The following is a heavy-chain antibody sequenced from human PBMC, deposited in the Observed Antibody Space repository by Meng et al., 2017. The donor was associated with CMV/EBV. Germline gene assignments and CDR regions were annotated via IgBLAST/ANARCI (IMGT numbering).Heavy chain of an antibody. CDR1: GGTFSSYT. V-gene: IGHV1-69*02. CDR3: ARAIFDCSSTSCWYDAFDI. Sequence: SVKVSCKASGGTFSSYTISWVRQAPGQGLEWMGRIIPILGIANYAQKFQGRVTITADKSTSTAYMELSSLRSEDTAVYYCARAIFDCSSTSCWYDAFDIGGKGTMVT. D-gene: IGHD2-2*01. J-gene: IGHJ3*02. CDR2: IIPILGIA.